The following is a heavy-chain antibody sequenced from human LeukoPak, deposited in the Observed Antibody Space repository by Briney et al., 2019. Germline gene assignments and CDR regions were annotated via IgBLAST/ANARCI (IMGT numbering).Heavy chain of an antibody. CDR3: ARQTGSGLFILP. Sequence: SETLSLTCTVSGVSISSSNSYWGWIRQPPGKGLEWIGSIYYSGNTYYNASLKSQVSISIDTSKNQFYLRLTSVTAADTAVYYCARQTGSGLFILPGGQGTLVTVSS. CDR2: IYYSGNT. CDR1: GVSISSSNSY. J-gene: IGHJ4*02. V-gene: IGHV4-39*01. D-gene: IGHD3/OR15-3a*01.